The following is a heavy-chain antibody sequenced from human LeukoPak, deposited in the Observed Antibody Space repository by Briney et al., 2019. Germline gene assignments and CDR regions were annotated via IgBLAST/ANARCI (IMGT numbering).Heavy chain of an antibody. CDR1: GYTFTGYY. Sequence: GASVKVSCKAFGYTFTGYYMHWVRQAPGQGLEWMGWINPNSGGTNYAQKFQGRVTMTRDTSISTAYMELSGLRSDDTAVYYCARSYYDILTGYSFLIADYWGQGTLVTVSS. D-gene: IGHD3-9*01. J-gene: IGHJ4*02. CDR2: INPNSGGT. V-gene: IGHV1-2*02. CDR3: ARSYYDILTGYSFLIADY.